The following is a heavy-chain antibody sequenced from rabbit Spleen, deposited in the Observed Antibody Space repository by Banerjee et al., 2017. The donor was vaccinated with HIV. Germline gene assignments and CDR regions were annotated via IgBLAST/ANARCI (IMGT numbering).Heavy chain of an antibody. CDR2: INIVTGKD. CDR1: GVSFSDKDV. J-gene: IGHJ6*01. V-gene: IGHV1S45*01. CDR3: ARDTGSSFSTYGMDL. D-gene: IGHD8-1*01. Sequence: QEQLVESGGDLVKPEGSLTLTCKASGVSFSDKDVMCWVRQAPGKGLEWIACINIVTGKDVYATWAKGRFIMSRTSSTTVTLQMTSLTAADTATYFCARDTGSSFSTYGMDLWGQGTLVTVS.